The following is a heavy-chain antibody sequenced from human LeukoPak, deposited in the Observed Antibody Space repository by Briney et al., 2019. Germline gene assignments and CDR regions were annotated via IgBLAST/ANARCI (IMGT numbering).Heavy chain of an antibody. D-gene: IGHD1-20*01. Sequence: SQTLSVTCDISGDSVSSDGAAWNWIRQSPSRGLEWLGRTYYRSGHYRWFYDYAQSVKGRLTINPDTSKNQVSLHLSSVTPEDTAVYFCARGSSGMTVALFHYWGQGTLVTVSS. V-gene: IGHV6-1*01. CDR1: GDSVSSDGAA. CDR3: ARGSSGMTVALFHY. J-gene: IGHJ4*02. CDR2: TYYRSGHYRWFY.